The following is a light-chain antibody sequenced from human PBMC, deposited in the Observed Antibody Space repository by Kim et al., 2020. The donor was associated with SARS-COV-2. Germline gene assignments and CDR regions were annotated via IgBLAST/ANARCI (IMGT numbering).Light chain of an antibody. CDR1: RLGDKY. Sequence: SYELTQPPSVSVSPGQSASITCSGDRLGDKYVCWYQQKSGQSPLLLIYRDNKRPSGLPDRFSGSNSGDTATLTIRGTQVMDEAVYYCHVWDSGTGVFGGG. CDR2: RDN. J-gene: IGLJ3*02. CDR3: HVWDSGTGV. V-gene: IGLV3-1*01.